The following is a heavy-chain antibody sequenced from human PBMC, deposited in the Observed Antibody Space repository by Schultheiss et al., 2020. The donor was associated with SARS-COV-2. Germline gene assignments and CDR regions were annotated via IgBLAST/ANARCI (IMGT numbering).Heavy chain of an antibody. Sequence: SQTLSLTCTVSGGSISSSSYYWGWIRQPPGKGLEWIGSIYYSGSTYYNPSLRSRVTMSVDTSKNQFSLKMSSVTAADTAVYYCARDRGYGDYSVYFDYWGQGTLVTVSS. CDR2: IYYSGST. V-gene: IGHV4-39*07. CDR3: ARDRGYGDYSVYFDY. D-gene: IGHD4-17*01. CDR1: GGSISSSSYY. J-gene: IGHJ4*02.